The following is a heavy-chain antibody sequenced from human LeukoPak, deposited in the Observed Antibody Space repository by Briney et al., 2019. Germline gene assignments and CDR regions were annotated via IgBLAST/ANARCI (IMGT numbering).Heavy chain of an antibody. Sequence: SETLSLTCIVSGGSISSLNLWSWLRQPPGKGLEWIGEMYLGGTTNFNPSLKSRVTILIDKSKNQLSLQLTSVTAADTAVYYCAGLEGRYSTDWFYFFDYWGQGALVTVSS. D-gene: IGHD6-19*01. J-gene: IGHJ4*02. CDR2: MYLGGTT. CDR1: GGSISSLNL. V-gene: IGHV4-4*02. CDR3: AGLEGRYSTDWFYFFDY.